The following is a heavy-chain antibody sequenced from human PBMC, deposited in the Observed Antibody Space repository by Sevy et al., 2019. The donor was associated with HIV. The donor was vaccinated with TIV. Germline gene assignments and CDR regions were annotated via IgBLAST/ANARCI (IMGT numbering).Heavy chain of an antibody. J-gene: IGHJ6*02. CDR3: AKRPDFGVVIPTGVMDV. CDR2: IGGSGGST. CDR1: GFTFSSYA. Sequence: GGSLRLPCVASGFTFSSYAMSWVRQAPGKGLEWVSAIGGSGGSTYYADSVKGRFTISRDNSKNTLYLQMNSLRAEDTAVYYCAKRPDFGVVIPTGVMDVWGQGTTVTVSS. D-gene: IGHD3-3*01. V-gene: IGHV3-23*01.